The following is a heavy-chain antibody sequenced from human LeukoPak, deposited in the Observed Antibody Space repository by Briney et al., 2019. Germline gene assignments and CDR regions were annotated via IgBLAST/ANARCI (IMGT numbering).Heavy chain of an antibody. CDR2: IKSKTDGGTT. CDR3: TTAPAAYTFDY. CDR1: GFTFNNAW. Sequence: NSGGSLRLSCAASGFTFNNAWMSWVRQAPGKGLEWVGRIKSKTDGGTTEYAAPVKGRFTISRDDSKNTLYLQMSSLKTEDTAVYYCTTAPAAYTFDYWGQGTLVTVSS. J-gene: IGHJ4*02. V-gene: IGHV3-15*01. D-gene: IGHD2-2*01.